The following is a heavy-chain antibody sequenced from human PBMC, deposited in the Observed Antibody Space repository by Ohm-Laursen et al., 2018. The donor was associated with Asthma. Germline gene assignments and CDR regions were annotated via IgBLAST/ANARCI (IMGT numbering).Heavy chain of an antibody. J-gene: IGHJ5*02. CDR3: ARDLAGTRRGGWFDP. D-gene: IGHD1-7*01. CDR2: MNPNSGNT. Sequence: ASVKVSCKASGYTFTSYDINWVRQATGQGLEWMGWMNPNSGNTGYAQKFQGRVTMTRNTSISTAYMELSSLSSEDTAVHYCARDLAGTRRGGWFDPWGQGTLVTVSS. CDR1: GYTFTSYD. V-gene: IGHV1-8*01.